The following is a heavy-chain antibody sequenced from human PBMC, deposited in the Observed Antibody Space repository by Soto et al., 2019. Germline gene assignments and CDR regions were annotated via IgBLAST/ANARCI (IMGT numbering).Heavy chain of an antibody. J-gene: IGHJ6*02. V-gene: IGHV3-15*01. CDR1: GFTFSNAW. CDR3: TTLGASVAGTIWEYSYGMDV. D-gene: IGHD6-19*01. CDR2: IKSKTDGGTT. Sequence: GGSLRLSCAASGFTFSNAWMSWVRQAPGKGLEWVGRIKSKTDGGTTDYAAPVKGRFTISRDDSKNTLYLQMNSLKTEDTAVYYCTTLGASVAGTIWEYSYGMDVWGQGTTVTVSS.